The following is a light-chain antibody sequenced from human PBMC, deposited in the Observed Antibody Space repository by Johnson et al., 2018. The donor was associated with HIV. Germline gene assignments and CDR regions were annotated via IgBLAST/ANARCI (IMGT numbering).Light chain of an antibody. CDR1: SSNIGNNY. CDR2: ENN. J-gene: IGLJ1*01. CDR3: GTWDGSLSAGV. V-gene: IGLV1-51*02. Sequence: QSVLTQPPSVSAAPGQKVTISCSGSSSNIGNNYVSWYQQLPGTAPKLLIYENNKRPSGIPDRFSGSKSGTSTTLGITGLQTGDEADYYCGTWDGSLSAGVFGTGPKVTVL.